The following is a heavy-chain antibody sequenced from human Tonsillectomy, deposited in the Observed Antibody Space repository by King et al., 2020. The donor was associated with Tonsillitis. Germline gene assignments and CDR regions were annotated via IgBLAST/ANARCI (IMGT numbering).Heavy chain of an antibody. CDR1: GFIFTNYW. V-gene: IGHV3-7*01. J-gene: IGHJ4*02. CDR3: VATPNYYYFDH. D-gene: IGHD2-8*01. CDR2: IKQDGNGK. Sequence: VQLVESGGGLVQPGGSLGLSCVGSGFIFTNYWMVWVRQAPGKGLEWVASIKQDGNGKYYVDSVKGRFSISRDNAKNSLYLQMNSLRVDDTAVYYCVATPNYYYFDHWGQGTLVTVSS.